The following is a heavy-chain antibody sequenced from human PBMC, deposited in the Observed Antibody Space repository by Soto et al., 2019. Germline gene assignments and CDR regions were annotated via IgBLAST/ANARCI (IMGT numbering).Heavy chain of an antibody. CDR3: ARLYRITIFGVVTEKENWFDP. CDR1: GGSISSSSYY. Sequence: PSETLSLTCTVSGGSISSSSYYWGWIRQPPGKGLEWIGSIYYSGSTYYNPSLKSRVTISVDTSKNQFSLKLSSVTAADTAVYYFARLYRITIFGVVTEKENWFDPWGQGTLVTVSS. J-gene: IGHJ5*02. CDR2: IYYSGST. D-gene: IGHD3-3*01. V-gene: IGHV4-39*01.